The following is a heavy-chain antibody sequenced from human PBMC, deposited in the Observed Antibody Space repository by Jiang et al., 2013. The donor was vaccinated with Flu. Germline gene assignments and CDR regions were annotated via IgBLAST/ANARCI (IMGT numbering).Heavy chain of an antibody. Sequence: VQLVESGTEVKKPGESLKISCKGSGYSFTTHWIGWVRQMSGKGLEWMGIIYPRDSDTRYSPSFQGQVTISADKSINTAYLQWSSLKASDTAMYYCASSGGFVGRYFDLWGRGTLVTVSS. J-gene: IGHJ2*01. CDR2: IYPRDSDT. V-gene: IGHV5-51*01. CDR1: GYSFTTHW. D-gene: IGHD2-15*01. CDR3: ASSGGFVGRYFDL.